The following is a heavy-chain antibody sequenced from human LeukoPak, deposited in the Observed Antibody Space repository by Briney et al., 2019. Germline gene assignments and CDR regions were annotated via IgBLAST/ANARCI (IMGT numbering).Heavy chain of an antibody. V-gene: IGHV1-46*01. CDR1: GYTFTSDY. J-gene: IGHJ5*02. CDR3: ARDQGAPDYYDSSGYYYHAPFDP. CDR2: INPSGGST. Sequence: ASVKVSCKASGYTFTSDYMHWVRQAPGQGLEWMGIINPSGGSTSYAQKFQGRVTMTRDTSTSTVYMGLSSLRSEDTAVYYCARDQGAPDYYDSSGYYYHAPFDPWDQGTLVTVSS. D-gene: IGHD3-22*01.